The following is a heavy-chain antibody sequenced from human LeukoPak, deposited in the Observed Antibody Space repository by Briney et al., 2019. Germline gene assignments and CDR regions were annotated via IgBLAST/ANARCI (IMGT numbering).Heavy chain of an antibody. Sequence: PSETLSLTCTVSGGSISSSYWSWIRQPAGKGLEWGLEWIGRIYTSESTNYNPSLKSRVTMSVDTSKNQFSLKLSSVTAADTAVYYCARDPASLPNDAFDIWGQGTMVTVSS. CDR3: ARDPASLPNDAFDI. J-gene: IGHJ3*02. CDR2: IYTSEST. V-gene: IGHV4-4*07. D-gene: IGHD2-2*01. CDR1: GGSISSSY.